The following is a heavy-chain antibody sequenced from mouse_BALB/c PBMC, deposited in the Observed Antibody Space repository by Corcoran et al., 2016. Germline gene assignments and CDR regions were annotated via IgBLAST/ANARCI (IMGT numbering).Heavy chain of an antibody. Sequence: EVQLQQSGPELVKPGASVKISCKASGYSFTGYYMHWVKQSHVKSLEWIGRINPYNGATSYNQNFKDKASLTVDKSSSTAYMELHSLTSEDSAVYYCARGALLRYFDYWCQGTTLTVSS. J-gene: IGHJ2*01. CDR3: ARGALLRYFDY. V-gene: IGHV1-26*01. CDR1: GYSFTGYY. D-gene: IGHD1-1*01. CDR2: INPYNGAT.